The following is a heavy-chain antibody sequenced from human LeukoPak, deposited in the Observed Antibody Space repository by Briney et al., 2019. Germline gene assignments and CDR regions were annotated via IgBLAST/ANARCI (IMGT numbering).Heavy chain of an antibody. CDR2: ISWNSGII. Sequence: KAGGSLRLSCAASGFTFHDYAMHWVRQAPGKGLEWVSGISWNSGIIGYADSVKGRFTTSRDNAKNSLYLQMNSLRPEDTALYYCTKDSVAMVTTSDYWGQGTLVTVSS. CDR1: GFTFHDYA. CDR3: TKDSVAMVTTSDY. D-gene: IGHD5-18*01. V-gene: IGHV3-9*01. J-gene: IGHJ4*02.